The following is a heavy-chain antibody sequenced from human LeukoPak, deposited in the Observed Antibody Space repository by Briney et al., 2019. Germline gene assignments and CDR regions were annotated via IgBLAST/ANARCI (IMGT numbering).Heavy chain of an antibody. Sequence: SETLSLTCTVSGGSVSSGSYYWSWIRQPPGKGLEWIGEINHSGSTNYNPSLKSRVTISVDTSKNQFSLKLSSVTAADTAVYYCAAEQTYGDYGSVHWGQGTLVTVSS. V-gene: IGHV4-39*07. J-gene: IGHJ4*02. CDR3: AAEQTYGDYGSVH. D-gene: IGHD4-17*01. CDR1: GGSVSSGSYY. CDR2: INHSGST.